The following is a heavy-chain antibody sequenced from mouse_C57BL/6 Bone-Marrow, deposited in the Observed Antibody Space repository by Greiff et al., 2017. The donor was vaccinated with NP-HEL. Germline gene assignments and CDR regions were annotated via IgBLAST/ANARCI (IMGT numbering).Heavy chain of an antibody. CDR1: GFNIKDDY. V-gene: IGHV14-4*01. D-gene: IGHD2-1*01. CDR2: IDPENGDT. J-gene: IGHJ2*01. CDR3: TTWVREDY. Sequence: VQLQQSGAELVRPGASVKLSCTASGFNIKDDYMHWVKQRPEQGLEWIGWIDPENGDTEYASKFQGKATITADTSSNTAYLQLSSLTSEDTAVYYCTTWVREDYWGQGTTLTVSS.